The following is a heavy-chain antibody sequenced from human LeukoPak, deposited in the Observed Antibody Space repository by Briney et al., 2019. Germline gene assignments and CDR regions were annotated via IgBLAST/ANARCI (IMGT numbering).Heavy chain of an antibody. V-gene: IGHV7-4-1*02. D-gene: IGHD3-10*01. Sequence: ASVKVSCKASGYTFITYAMNWVRQAPGQGLEWIGWINTNTGIPTYAQGFTGRFVFSLDTSVSTAYLQISSLKAEDTAVYYCARDLDYDGSGSYEGYWGQGTLVTVSS. CDR1: GYTFITYA. CDR2: INTNTGIP. J-gene: IGHJ4*02. CDR3: ARDLDYDGSGSYEGY.